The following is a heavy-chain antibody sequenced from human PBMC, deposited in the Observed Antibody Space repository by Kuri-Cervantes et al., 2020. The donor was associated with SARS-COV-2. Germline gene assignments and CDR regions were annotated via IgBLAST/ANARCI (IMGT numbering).Heavy chain of an antibody. V-gene: IGHV3-21*01. CDR3: ARDPGGVLLRGIMILSARWFDT. CDR1: GFLFSASA. J-gene: IGHJ5*02. CDR2: ISSSSSYI. D-gene: IGHD3-9*01. Sequence: GGSLRLSCEVSGFLFSASAIHWVRQGSGKGLEWVSSISSSSSYIYYADSVKGRFIISRDNSKNTLHLQMNSLRPEDTALYYCARDPGGVLLRGIMILSARWFDTWGQGTLVTVSS.